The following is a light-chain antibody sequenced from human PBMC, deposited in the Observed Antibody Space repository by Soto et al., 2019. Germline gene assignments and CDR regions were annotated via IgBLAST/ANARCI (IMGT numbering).Light chain of an antibody. V-gene: IGLV2-14*03. J-gene: IGLJ1*01. CDR1: SSDVGFHNF. CDR3: NSCTSANTYV. Sequence: QSVLTQSASVSGSPGQSITISCTGTSSDVGFHNFVSWYQQHPGKAPKLVIYDVTNRPSGVPDRFSGSKSGNTASLTISGLQAEDEADYYCNSCTSANTYVFGTGTKVTVL. CDR2: DVT.